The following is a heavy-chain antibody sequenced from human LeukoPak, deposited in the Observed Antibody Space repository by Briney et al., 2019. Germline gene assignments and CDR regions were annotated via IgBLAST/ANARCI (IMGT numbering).Heavy chain of an antibody. Sequence: SETLSLTCTVSGGSITSSGSYWGWIRQPPGEGLEWIASVFYSGSTYYNPSLKSRVTISVDTSKNQFSLRLSSVTAADTAVYYCARRNYYGSGSYYAWGQGALVSVSS. CDR1: GGSITSSGSY. D-gene: IGHD3-10*01. CDR3: ARRNYYGSGSYYA. J-gene: IGHJ5*02. CDR2: VFYSGST. V-gene: IGHV4-39*01.